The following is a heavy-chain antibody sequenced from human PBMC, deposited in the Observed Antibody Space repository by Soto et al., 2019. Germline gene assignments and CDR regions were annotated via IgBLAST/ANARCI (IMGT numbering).Heavy chain of an antibody. V-gene: IGHV5-10-1*01. D-gene: IGHD2-15*01. CDR2: IDPSDSYT. J-gene: IGHJ6*02. Sequence: GESLKISCKGSGYSFTSYWISWVRQMPGKGLEWMGRIDPSDSYTNYSPSFQGHVTISADKSISTAYLQWSSLKDSDTAMYYCAAGLYCSGGSCYYYYGMDVWGQGTTVTVSS. CDR1: GYSFTSYW. CDR3: AAGLYCSGGSCYYYYGMDV.